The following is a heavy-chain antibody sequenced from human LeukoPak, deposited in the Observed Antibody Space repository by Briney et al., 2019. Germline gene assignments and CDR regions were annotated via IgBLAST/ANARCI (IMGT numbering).Heavy chain of an antibody. CDR3: AKKIQLWLPD. CDR1: GFTFTSYS. CDR2: ISGSGGST. D-gene: IGHD5-18*01. V-gene: IGHV3-23*01. Sequence: GGSLRLSCAASGFTFTSYSMNWVRQAPGKGLEWVSTISGSGGSTYYADSVKGRFTISRDNSKNTLYLQMSSLRAEDTAVYYCAKKIQLWLPDWGQGTLVTVSS. J-gene: IGHJ4*02.